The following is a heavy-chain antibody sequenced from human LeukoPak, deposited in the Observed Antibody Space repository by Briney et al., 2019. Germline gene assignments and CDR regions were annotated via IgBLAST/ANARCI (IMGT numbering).Heavy chain of an antibody. CDR1: VFTFGNYG. D-gene: IGHD6-19*01. J-gene: IGHJ4*02. CDR3: AKTHLPGIAVTGPDY. Sequence: GGSLRLSRAASVFTFGNYGMSWVRPAPGKGLEWVSAISASDRRTYYAHSVKGRFTISRDNSKNTLYLQMNSLRAEDTAIYYCAKTHLPGIAVTGPDYWGEGTLVTVSS. CDR2: ISASDRRT. V-gene: IGHV3-23*01.